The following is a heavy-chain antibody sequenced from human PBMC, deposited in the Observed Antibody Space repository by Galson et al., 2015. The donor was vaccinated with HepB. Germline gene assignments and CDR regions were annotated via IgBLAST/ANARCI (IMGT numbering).Heavy chain of an antibody. CDR1: GFTFSDYY. CDR2: ISSSSSYT. CDR3: ARDGMLDGGVVPAATLAFDY. J-gene: IGHJ4*02. Sequence: SLRLSCAASGFTFSDYYMSWIRQAPGKGLEWVSYISSSSSYTNYADSVKGRFTISRDNAKNSLYLQMNSLRAEDTAVYYCARDGMLDGGVVPAATLAFDYWGQGTLVTVSS. V-gene: IGHV3-11*06. D-gene: IGHD2-2*01.